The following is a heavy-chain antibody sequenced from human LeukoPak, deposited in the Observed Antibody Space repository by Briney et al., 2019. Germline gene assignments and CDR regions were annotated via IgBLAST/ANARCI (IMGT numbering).Heavy chain of an antibody. CDR1: GGSFSGYY. CDR2: INHSGST. Sequence: PSETLSLTCAVYGGSFSGYYWSWIRQPPGKGLEWIGEINHSGSTNYNPSLKSRVTISVDTSKNQFSLKLSSVTAADTAVYYCARYGDIVVVPAATTLGDYYFDYWGQGTLVTVSS. CDR3: ARYGDIVVVPAATTLGDYYFDY. J-gene: IGHJ4*02. V-gene: IGHV4-34*01. D-gene: IGHD2-2*01.